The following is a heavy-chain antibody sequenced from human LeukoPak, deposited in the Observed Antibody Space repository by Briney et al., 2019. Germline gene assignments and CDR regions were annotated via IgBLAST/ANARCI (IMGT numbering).Heavy chain of an antibody. J-gene: IGHJ4*02. CDR3: ARPSGYDYIFDY. Sequence: ASVKVSCKASGYTFTGYYMHWVRQAPGQGLEWMGWINPNSGGTNYAQKFQGRVTMTRDTSTSTAYMELSRLRSDDTAVYYCARPSGYDYIFDYWGQGTLVTVSS. D-gene: IGHD5-12*01. V-gene: IGHV1-2*02. CDR1: GYTFTGYY. CDR2: INPNSGGT.